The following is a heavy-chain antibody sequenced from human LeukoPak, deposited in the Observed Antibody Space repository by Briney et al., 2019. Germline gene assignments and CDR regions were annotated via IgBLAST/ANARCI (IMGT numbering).Heavy chain of an antibody. CDR2: ISWNSGSI. Sequence: GGSLRLSCAASGFNFDDYVMSWVRQAPGKGLEWVSGISWNSGSIGYADSVKGRFTISRDNAKNSLHLQMNSLRAEDTAVYYCARETTVTAPFDYWGQGTLVTVSS. V-gene: IGHV3-20*04. CDR3: ARETTVTAPFDY. D-gene: IGHD4-17*01. CDR1: GFNFDDYV. J-gene: IGHJ4*02.